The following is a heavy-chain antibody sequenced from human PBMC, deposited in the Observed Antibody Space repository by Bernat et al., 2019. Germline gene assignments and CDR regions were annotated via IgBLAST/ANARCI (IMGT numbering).Heavy chain of an antibody. J-gene: IGHJ4*02. CDR2: IDWDDDK. CDR3: ARAQYSSSSPNPGLFDY. V-gene: IGHV2-70*15. CDR1: GFSLSTSGMC. Sequence: QVTLRESGPALVKPTQTLTLTCTFSGFSLSTSGMCVSWIRQPPGKALEWLARIDWDDDKYYSTSLKTRLTISKDTSKNQVVLTMTNMDPVDTATYYCARAQYSSSSPNPGLFDYWGQGTLVTVSS. D-gene: IGHD6-6*01.